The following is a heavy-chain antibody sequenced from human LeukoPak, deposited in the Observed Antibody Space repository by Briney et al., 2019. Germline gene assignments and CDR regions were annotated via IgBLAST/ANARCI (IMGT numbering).Heavy chain of an antibody. CDR3: ARESCSGGSCYYFDY. CDR1: GYTFTRNF. D-gene: IGHD2-15*01. V-gene: IGHV1-46*01. Sequence: ASVKVSCKASGYTFTRNFMHWVRQAPGHGLEWMGVFNPSVGSATYSQNFQGRVTMTRDTSTSTVYMEMSSLRSEDTAMYYCARESCSGGSCYYFDYWGQGALVTVSS. CDR2: FNPSVGSA. J-gene: IGHJ4*02.